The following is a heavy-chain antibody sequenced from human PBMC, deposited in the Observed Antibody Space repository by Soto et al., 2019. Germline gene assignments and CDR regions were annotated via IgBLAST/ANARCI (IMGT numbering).Heavy chain of an antibody. CDR2: INHSGST. Sequence: SETLSLTCAVYGGSFSGYYWSWIRQPPGKGLEWIGEINHSGSTNYNPSLKSRVTISVDTSKKQFSLKLRSVTAADTAVYYCARRLSVAHQSDYWGQGTLGTLSS. J-gene: IGHJ4*02. CDR1: GGSFSGYY. CDR3: ARRLSVAHQSDY. V-gene: IGHV4-34*01. D-gene: IGHD6-25*01.